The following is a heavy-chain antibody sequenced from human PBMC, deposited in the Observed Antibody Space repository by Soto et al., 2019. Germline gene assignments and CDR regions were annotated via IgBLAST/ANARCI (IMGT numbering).Heavy chain of an antibody. D-gene: IGHD6-19*01. J-gene: IGHJ4*02. CDR2: IYYSGST. V-gene: IGHV4-39*01. CDR1: GDSMSSSDYY. Sequence: SETLSLTCAVSGDSMSSSDYYWGWIRQPPGKGLEWFGSIYYSGSTYYNPSLQSRVAISVDTSKNQFSLKLKSVTAADTAIYYCARRTVNIRTFYSGLKTHCFDYWGQGAPVTVSS. CDR3: ARRTVNIRTFYSGLKTHCFDY.